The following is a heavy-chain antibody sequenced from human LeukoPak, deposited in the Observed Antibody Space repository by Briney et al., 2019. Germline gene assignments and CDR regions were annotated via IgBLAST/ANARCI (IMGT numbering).Heavy chain of an antibody. CDR3: ATYILNAGDSNWYDR. D-gene: IGHD2-21*01. J-gene: IGHJ5*02. CDR2: VNRDGGEK. CDR1: GFTFSNYW. Sequence: GGSLRLSCAASGFTFSNYWMNWVRQAPGKGLEWVANVNRDGGEKYYMDSVKGRFTISRDNTKTSLYLHMSSLRAAAAAVYYCATYILNAGDSNWYDRWGQGTLVTVSS. V-gene: IGHV3-7*01.